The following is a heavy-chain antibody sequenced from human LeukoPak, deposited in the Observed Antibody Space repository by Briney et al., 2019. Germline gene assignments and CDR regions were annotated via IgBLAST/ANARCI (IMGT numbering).Heavy chain of an antibody. CDR2: IYYSGST. Sequence: SQTLSLTCTVSGDSISSGDYYWTWIRQHPGKCLECIGCIYYSGSTYYNLSLKSRVIISADTSKNHFSLKLSSVTAADTAVYYCARVREATIAPFFDYWGQGILVTVSS. CDR1: GDSISSGDYY. D-gene: IGHD6-13*01. V-gene: IGHV4-31*03. J-gene: IGHJ4*02. CDR3: ARVREATIAPFFDY.